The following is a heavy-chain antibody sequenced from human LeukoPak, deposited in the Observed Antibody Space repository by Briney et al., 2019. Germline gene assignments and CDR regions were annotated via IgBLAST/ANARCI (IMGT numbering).Heavy chain of an antibody. CDR2: INHSGST. Sequence: SETLSLTCAVYGGSFSGYYWSWIRQPPGKGLEWIGEINHSGSTNYNPSLKSRVTISVDTSKNQFSLKLSSVTAAETAVYYCARGIRLSGYSYGFFDYWGQGTLVTVSS. CDR3: ARGIRLSGYSYGFFDY. V-gene: IGHV4-34*01. J-gene: IGHJ4*02. D-gene: IGHD5-18*01. CDR1: GGSFSGYY.